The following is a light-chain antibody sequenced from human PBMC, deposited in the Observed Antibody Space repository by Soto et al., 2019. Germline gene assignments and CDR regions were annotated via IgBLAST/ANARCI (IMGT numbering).Light chain of an antibody. CDR1: QSFSSSY. J-gene: IGKJ3*01. Sequence: EIVLTQSPGTLSLSPGERATLSCRASQSFSSSYLAWYQQKPGQAPRLLIYGASSRATGIPDRFSGSGSGTEFTLTISRLEPEDFAVYYCHQYGSSPFTFGPGTKVDIK. V-gene: IGKV3-20*01. CDR2: GAS. CDR3: HQYGSSPFT.